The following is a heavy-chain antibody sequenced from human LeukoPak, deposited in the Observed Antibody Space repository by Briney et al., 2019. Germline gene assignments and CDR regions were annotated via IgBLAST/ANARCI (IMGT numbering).Heavy chain of an antibody. D-gene: IGHD6-19*01. CDR2: ISYDGSNK. Sequence: PGGSLRLSCAASGFTFSSYGMHWVRQAPGKGLEWVAVISYDGSNKYYADSVKGRFTISRDNAKNSLYLQMNSLRAEDTAVYYCARGLKRYSSGIEYYFDYWGQGTLVTVSS. CDR1: GFTFSSYG. CDR3: ARGLKRYSSGIEYYFDY. V-gene: IGHV3-30*03. J-gene: IGHJ4*02.